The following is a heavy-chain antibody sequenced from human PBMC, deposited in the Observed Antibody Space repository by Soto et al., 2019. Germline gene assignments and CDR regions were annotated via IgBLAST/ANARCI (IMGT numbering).Heavy chain of an antibody. J-gene: IGHJ4*02. V-gene: IGHV3-53*01. CDR3: ATLRGGGGY. CDR2: IYSGGYT. CDR1: GFTVSNNY. Sequence: EVQLVESGGGLIQPGGSLRLSCAVSGFTVSNNYMSWVRQAPGKGLEGVSVIYSGGYTAYGDSVKGRFTISRDNSTNTLYFKRKARRAHDPGVFFGATLRGGGGYWGQGTLVTVSS. D-gene: IGHD3-10*01.